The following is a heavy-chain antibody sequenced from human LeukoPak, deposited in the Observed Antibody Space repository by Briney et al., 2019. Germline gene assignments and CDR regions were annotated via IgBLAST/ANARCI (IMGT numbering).Heavy chain of an antibody. V-gene: IGHV3-23*01. CDR2: ISGSGGST. CDR1: GFTLSSYA. CDR3: AKGGEQQLVKRFFDY. Sequence: GGSLRLSCAASGFTLSSYAMSWVRQAPGKGLEWVSAISGSGGSTYYADSVKGRFTISRDNSKNTLYLQMNSLRAEDTAVYYCAKGGEQQLVKRFFDYWGQGTLVTVSS. D-gene: IGHD6-13*01. J-gene: IGHJ4*02.